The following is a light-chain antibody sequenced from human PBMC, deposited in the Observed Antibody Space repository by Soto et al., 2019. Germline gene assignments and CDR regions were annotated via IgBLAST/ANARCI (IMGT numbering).Light chain of an antibody. CDR3: QQYNSTPPGT. CDR1: QTISDW. CDR2: DAS. V-gene: IGKV1-5*01. Sequence: DIQMTQSPSSLSASVGDRVTITCRASQTISDWLAWYQQKPGKAPKLLIYDASSLESGVPSRFSGSGSGTEFTLTISSLQPDDFATYYCQQYNSTPPGTFGQGTKVDIK. J-gene: IGKJ1*01.